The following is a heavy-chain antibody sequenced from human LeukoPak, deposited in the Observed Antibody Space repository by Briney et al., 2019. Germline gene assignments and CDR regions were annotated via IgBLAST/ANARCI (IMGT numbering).Heavy chain of an antibody. Sequence: GGSLRLSCAASGFTFSSYSMNWVRQAPGKGLEWVSSISSSSSYIYYADSVKGRFTISRDNAKNSLYLQMNSLGAEDTAVYYCAIVRWFGELLNYWGQGTLVTVSS. CDR2: ISSSSSYI. J-gene: IGHJ4*02. CDR1: GFTFSSYS. V-gene: IGHV3-21*01. D-gene: IGHD3-10*01. CDR3: AIVRWFGELLNY.